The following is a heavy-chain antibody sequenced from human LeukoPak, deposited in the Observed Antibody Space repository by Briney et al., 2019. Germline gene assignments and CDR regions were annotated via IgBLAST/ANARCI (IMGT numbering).Heavy chain of an antibody. J-gene: IGHJ3*02. Sequence: PGGSLRLSCAASGFTFSSYAMSWVRQAPGKGLEWVSAISGSGGSTYYADSVKGRFTISRDNSKNTLYLQMNSLRAEDTAVYYCAKGTTMIVVVITNAFDISGQGTMVTVSS. CDR2: ISGSGGST. V-gene: IGHV3-23*01. CDR1: GFTFSSYA. CDR3: AKGTTMIVVVITNAFDI. D-gene: IGHD3-22*01.